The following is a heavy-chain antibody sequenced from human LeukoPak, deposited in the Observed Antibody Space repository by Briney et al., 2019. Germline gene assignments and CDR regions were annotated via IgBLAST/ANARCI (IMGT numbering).Heavy chain of an antibody. CDR2: IRGSGASA. Sequence: GGSLRLSCVASDFPFSSYAMSWVRQAPGKGLEWLAVIRGSGASANYADSVKGRFTISRDNSKNTLYLQMNSLRAEDTAFYYCTKDLTVQIWLLGYDSWGQGTLVTVAS. CDR3: TKDLTVQIWLLGYDS. D-gene: IGHD3-22*01. V-gene: IGHV3-23*01. CDR1: DFPFSSYA. J-gene: IGHJ1*01.